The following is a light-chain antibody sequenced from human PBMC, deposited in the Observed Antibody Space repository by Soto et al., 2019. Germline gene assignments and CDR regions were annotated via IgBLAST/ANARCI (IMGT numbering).Light chain of an antibody. CDR2: DAI. CDR3: QFYGDPYKT. Sequence: WFIQKHGQTPRILIYDAIIRAADVKDRFSGSWSGTDFTLTISRLEPEDFAVYYCQFYGDPYKTVGQGTQVDMK. J-gene: IGKJ1*01. V-gene: IGKV3-20*01.